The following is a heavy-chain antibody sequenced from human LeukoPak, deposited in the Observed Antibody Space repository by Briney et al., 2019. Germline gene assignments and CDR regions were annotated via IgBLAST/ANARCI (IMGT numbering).Heavy chain of an antibody. Sequence: SETLSLTCTVSGRSLSSYYRSWPRPPTGRGLEGTGYIYYRGSTHYNPSLKRRVTISVDASKNQFCLKLSSVTAADTAVYYCARAYSSSSWCFDYWGQGTLVTVSS. CDR1: GRSLSSYY. CDR3: ARAYSSSSWCFDY. V-gene: IGHV4-59*01. D-gene: IGHD6-6*01. J-gene: IGHJ4*02. CDR2: IYYRGST.